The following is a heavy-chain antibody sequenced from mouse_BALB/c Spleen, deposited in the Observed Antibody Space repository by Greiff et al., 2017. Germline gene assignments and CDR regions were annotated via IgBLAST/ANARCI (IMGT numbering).Heavy chain of an antibody. CDR2: IYPGDGDT. CDR1: GYTFTSYW. D-gene: IGHD1-2*01. CDR3: ARRGKNYGYYLDY. Sequence: QVQLQQSGAELARPGASVKLSCKASGYTFTSYWMQWVKQRPGQGLEWIGAIYPGDGDTRYTQKFKGKATLTADKSSSTAYMQLSSLASEDSAVYYCARRGKNYGYYLDYWGQGTTLTVSS. V-gene: IGHV1-87*01. J-gene: IGHJ2*01.